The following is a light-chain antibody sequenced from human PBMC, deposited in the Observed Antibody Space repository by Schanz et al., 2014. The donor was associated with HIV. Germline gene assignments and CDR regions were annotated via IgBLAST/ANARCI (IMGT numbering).Light chain of an antibody. V-gene: IGKV3-20*01. CDR3: QHYGDARGT. Sequence: EIVLTQSPATLSLSPGERATLSCRASQSVSDNYLAWYQQRPGQAPRLLIYGASTSATGIPARFSGSGSGTDFTLTISGLEPEDFAVYYYQHYGDARGTCCGGTEVDIK. CDR1: QSVSDNY. CDR2: GAS. J-gene: IGKJ4*01.